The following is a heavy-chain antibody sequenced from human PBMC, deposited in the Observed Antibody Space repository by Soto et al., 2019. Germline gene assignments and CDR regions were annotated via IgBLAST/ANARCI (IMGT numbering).Heavy chain of an antibody. CDR1: GDSIRSGDYF. CDR2: ISKSGGT. V-gene: IGHV4-31*03. CDR3: ARASRVTTSGTTAYYFDY. Sequence: SETLSLTCTVSGDSIRSGDYFWTCIRQRPGTGLEWIGYISKSGGTYDSPYLRSRLSLSVDTSQSLFYLKLTSVTAADTATYYCARASRVTTSGTTAYYFDYWGQGTPVTVSS. D-gene: IGHD4-17*01. J-gene: IGHJ4*02.